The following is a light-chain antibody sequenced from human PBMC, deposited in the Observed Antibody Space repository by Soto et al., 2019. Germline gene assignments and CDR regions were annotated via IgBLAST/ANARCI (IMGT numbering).Light chain of an antibody. CDR2: AAS. CDR3: QQYNSYL. J-gene: IGKJ2*01. V-gene: IGKV1-9*01. CDR1: QDISTH. Sequence: IQLTQSPSSLSASVGDRVTISCRASQDISTHLAWFAQKPGRAPQLLIYAASTLHSGVPSRFSGSGSGTDFTLTISSLQPEDFATYYCQQYNSYLFGQGTKLEIK.